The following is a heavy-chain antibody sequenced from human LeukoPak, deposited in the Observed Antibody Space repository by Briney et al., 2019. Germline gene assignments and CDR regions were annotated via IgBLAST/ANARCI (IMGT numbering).Heavy chain of an antibody. CDR1: GDTSTSYG. CDR2: ISAYNGNT. J-gene: IGHJ5*02. CDR3: ARWEESSSWYLDWFDP. D-gene: IGHD6-13*01. V-gene: IGHV1-18*01. Sequence: ASVKVSCKASGDTSTSYGISWVRQAPGQGLEWMGWISAYNGNTNYAQKLQGRVTMTTDTSTSTAYMELRSLRSDDTAVYYCARWEESSSWYLDWFDPWGQGTLVTVSS.